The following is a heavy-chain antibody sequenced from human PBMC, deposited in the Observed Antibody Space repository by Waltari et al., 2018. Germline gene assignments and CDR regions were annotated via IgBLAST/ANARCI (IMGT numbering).Heavy chain of an antibody. D-gene: IGHD5-18*01. Sequence: QVQLQQWGAGLLKPSGTLSLTCAVYGDSFTGFYWSWVRQPPGKGLEWIAEITHTVSTNYNPSLKSRVTISLDTSKNQFSLRLSSVTAADTAVYYCARGDHGYNYHYGTWGQGTLVTVSS. CDR1: GDSFTGFY. CDR2: ITHTVST. J-gene: IGHJ5*02. CDR3: ARGDHGYNYHYGT. V-gene: IGHV4-34*01.